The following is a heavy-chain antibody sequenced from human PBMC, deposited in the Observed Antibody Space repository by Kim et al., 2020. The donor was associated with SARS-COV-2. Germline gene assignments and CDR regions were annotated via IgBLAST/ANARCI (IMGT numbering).Heavy chain of an antibody. D-gene: IGHD4-17*01. J-gene: IGHJ4*02. V-gene: IGHV3-74*01. Sequence: SYADTVKGRFTISRSTAKNTLCLQMNSLRAEDTGVYYCARSYCGEPVFDYWGQGTLVTVSS. CDR3: ARSYCGEPVFDY.